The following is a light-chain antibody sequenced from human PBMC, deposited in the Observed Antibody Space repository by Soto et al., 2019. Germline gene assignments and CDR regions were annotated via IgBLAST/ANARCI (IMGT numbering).Light chain of an antibody. J-gene: IGKJ1*01. CDR2: AAS. CDR3: QQYYSYPWT. V-gene: IGKV1-8*01. Sequence: AIRMTQSPSSLSASTGDRVTITCRASQSISSYLAWYQQKPGKAPKLLIYAASTLQSGVPSRFSGSGSGTDFTLTTGCLQSEDFATYYCQQYYSYPWTFSQGTKVEIK. CDR1: QSISSY.